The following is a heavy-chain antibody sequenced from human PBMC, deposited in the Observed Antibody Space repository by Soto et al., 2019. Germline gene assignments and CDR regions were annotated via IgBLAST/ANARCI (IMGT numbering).Heavy chain of an antibody. J-gene: IGHJ1*01. Sequence: GESLKISCKGSGYSFTSYWIGWVRQMPGKGLEWMGIIYPGDSDTRYSPSFQGQVTISADKSISTAYLQWSSLKASDTAMYYCARGLVGIATTEEYFQHWGQGTLVTVSS. CDR1: GYSFTSYW. D-gene: IGHD6-13*01. V-gene: IGHV5-51*01. CDR2: IYPGDSDT. CDR3: ARGLVGIATTEEYFQH.